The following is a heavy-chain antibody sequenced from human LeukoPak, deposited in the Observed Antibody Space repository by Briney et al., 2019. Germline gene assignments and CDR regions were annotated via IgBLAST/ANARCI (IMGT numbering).Heavy chain of an antibody. D-gene: IGHD4-17*01. CDR3: ARGGTVTPFYYYYYGMDV. V-gene: IGHV3-72*01. CDR1: GFTFSDHY. CDR2: TRNKANSYTT. J-gene: IGHJ6*02. Sequence: GGSLRLSCAASGFTFSDHYMDWVRQAPGKGLEWVGRTRNKANSYTTEYAASVKGRFTISRDDSENSLYLQMNSLKTEDTAVYCCARGGTVTPFYYYYYGMDVWGQGTTVTVSS.